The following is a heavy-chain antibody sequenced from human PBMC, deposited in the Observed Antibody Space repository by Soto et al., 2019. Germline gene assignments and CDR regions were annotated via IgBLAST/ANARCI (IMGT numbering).Heavy chain of an antibody. D-gene: IGHD3-9*01. V-gene: IGHV4-61*01. J-gene: IGHJ4*02. CDR2: IDYGGST. CDR3: ARVRYFDWLAFDY. Sequence: SETLSLTCTVSGGSVSSGSYYWSWIRQPPGKGLEWIGFIDYGGSTNYNPSLKSRVTISVDTSKNQFSLKLSSVTAADTAVYYCARVRYFDWLAFDYWGQGTLVTVSS. CDR1: GGSVSSGSYY.